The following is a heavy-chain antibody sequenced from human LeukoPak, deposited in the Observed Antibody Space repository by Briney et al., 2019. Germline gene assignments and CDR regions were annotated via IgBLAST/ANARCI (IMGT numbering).Heavy chain of an antibody. CDR1: GFTFSSYS. J-gene: IGHJ3*02. V-gene: IGHV3-48*02. D-gene: IGHD3-22*01. CDR3: ATDTMIVVVETDALDI. CDR2: ISSSSSTI. Sequence: GGALRLSCAASGFTFSSYSMNWVRQAPGKGLEWVSYISSSSSTIYYADSVKGRFTISRDNAKNSLYLQMNSLRDEDTAVYYCATDTMIVVVETDALDIWGQGTMVTVSS.